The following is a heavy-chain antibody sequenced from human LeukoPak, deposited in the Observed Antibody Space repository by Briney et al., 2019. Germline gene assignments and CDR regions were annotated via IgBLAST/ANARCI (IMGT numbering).Heavy chain of an antibody. V-gene: IGHV3-74*01. CDR1: EFTFSSYW. J-gene: IGHJ4*02. CDR2: INSDGSST. Sequence: GGSLRLSCAASEFTFSSYWMHWVRQAPGKGLVWVSRINSDGSSTSYADSVKGRFTISRDNAKNTLYLQMNSLRAEDTAVYYCASPYYYDSSGYLHYWGQGTLVTVSS. D-gene: IGHD3-22*01. CDR3: ASPYYYDSSGYLHY.